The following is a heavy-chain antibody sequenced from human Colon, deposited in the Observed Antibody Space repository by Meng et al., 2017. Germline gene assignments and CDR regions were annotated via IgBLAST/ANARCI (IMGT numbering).Heavy chain of an antibody. CDR3: ARAGPFYDSLGYVYYYDF. J-gene: IGHJ4*02. V-gene: IGHV1-3*04. Sequence: QVQLVQSGAEVREPGASVKVSCKASGYNFISISMSWVRQAPGQGLEWMGWINTGNGNTKLSQTFQDRVIITRDASANTVFLEVSSLRSEDTAVYYCARAGPFYDSLGYVYYYDFWGQGTLVTVSS. CDR2: INTGNGNT. D-gene: IGHD3-22*01. CDR1: GYNFISIS.